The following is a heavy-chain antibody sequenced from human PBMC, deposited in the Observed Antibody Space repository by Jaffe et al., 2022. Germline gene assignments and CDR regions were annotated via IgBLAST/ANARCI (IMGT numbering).Heavy chain of an antibody. Sequence: EVQLVESGGGLVQPGGSLRLSCAASGFTVSSNYMSWVRQAPGKGLEWVSVIYSGGSTYYADSVKGRFTISRDNSKNTLYLQMNSLRAEDTAVYYCARRRDGYNYDYWGQGTLVTVSS. CDR3: ARRRDGYNYDY. J-gene: IGHJ4*02. CDR1: GFTVSSNY. CDR2: IYSGGST. V-gene: IGHV3-66*02. D-gene: IGHD5-12*01.